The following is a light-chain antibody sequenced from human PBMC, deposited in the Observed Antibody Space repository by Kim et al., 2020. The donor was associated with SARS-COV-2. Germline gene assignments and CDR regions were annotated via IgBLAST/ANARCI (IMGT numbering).Light chain of an antibody. Sequence: RQTATLTCTGTSSNGGNEGAAWLQQLQGHPPKLRSYRNNNRPSGTSERFSASRSGDTASLTITGLQPEDEADYFCSSWDSSLSAWVFGGGTQLTVL. J-gene: IGLJ3*02. CDR1: SSNGGNEG. CDR3: SSWDSSLSAWV. V-gene: IGLV10-54*04. CDR2: RNN.